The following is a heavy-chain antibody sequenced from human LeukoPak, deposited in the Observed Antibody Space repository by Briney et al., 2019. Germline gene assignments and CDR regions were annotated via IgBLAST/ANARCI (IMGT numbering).Heavy chain of an antibody. V-gene: IGHV3-23*01. CDR3: AKRHSSWLPFDY. D-gene: IGHD6-13*01. CDR2: INGSGGST. J-gene: IGHJ4*02. CDR1: GFTFSSYG. Sequence: HPGGSLRLSCAASGFTFSSYGMHWVRQAPGKGLEWVSDINGSGGSTNYADSVKGRFTISRDNSKNTLYLQMNSLRAAHTAVYYCAKRHSSWLPFDYWGQGTLLTVSS.